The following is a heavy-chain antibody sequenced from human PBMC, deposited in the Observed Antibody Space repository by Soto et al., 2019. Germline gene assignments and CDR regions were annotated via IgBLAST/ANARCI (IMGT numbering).Heavy chain of an antibody. Sequence: NPSETLSLTCTVSGASISYGGFSWSWIRQSPGKGLEWIGYISHLESTYFHPSFKSRLTMSIDRTRNQFSLKLSSVTDADMAVYYCARGGGYDSFDYWGQGVLVTVSS. CDR3: ARGGGYDSFDY. V-gene: IGHV4-30-2*06. J-gene: IGHJ4*02. CDR1: GASISYGGFS. D-gene: IGHD5-12*01. CDR2: ISHLEST.